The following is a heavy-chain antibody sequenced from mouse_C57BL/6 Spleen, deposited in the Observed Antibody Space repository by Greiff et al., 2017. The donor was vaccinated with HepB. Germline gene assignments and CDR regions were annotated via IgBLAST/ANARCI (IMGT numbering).Heavy chain of an antibody. J-gene: IGHJ2*01. V-gene: IGHV1-80*01. CDR2: IYPGDGDT. Sequence: VQLQQSGAELVKPGASVKISCKASGYAFSSYWMNWVKQRPGKGLEWIGQIYPGDGDTNYNGKFKGKATLTADKSSSTAYMELHSLTSEDSAVYFCARGDYGKRFDYWGQGTTLTVSS. CDR3: ARGDYGKRFDY. D-gene: IGHD2-1*01. CDR1: GYAFSSYW.